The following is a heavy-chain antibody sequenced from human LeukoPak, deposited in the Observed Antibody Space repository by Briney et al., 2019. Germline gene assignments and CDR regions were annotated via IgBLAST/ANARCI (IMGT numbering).Heavy chain of an antibody. D-gene: IGHD2-2*01. CDR3: ARDVSFSVPAAALDY. Sequence: GGSLRLSCAASGFTFSSYSMNWVRQAPGKGLEWVSSISSSSSYIYYADSMKGRFTSSRDNAKNSLYLQMNSLRAEDRAVYYCARDVSFSVPAAALDYWGQGTLVTVSS. CDR2: ISSSSSYI. CDR1: GFTFSSYS. J-gene: IGHJ4*02. V-gene: IGHV3-21*01.